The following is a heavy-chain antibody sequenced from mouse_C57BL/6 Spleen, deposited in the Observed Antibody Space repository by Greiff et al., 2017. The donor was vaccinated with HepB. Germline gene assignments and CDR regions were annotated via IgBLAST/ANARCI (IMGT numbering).Heavy chain of an antibody. Sequence: LVESGAELVKPGASVKISCKASGYAFSSYWMNWVKQRPGKGLEWIGQIYPGDGDTNYNGKFKGKATLTADKSSSTAYMQLSSLTSEDSAVYVCARLIYYDYDEAFAYWGQGTLVTVSA. D-gene: IGHD2-4*01. J-gene: IGHJ3*01. CDR1: GYAFSSYW. V-gene: IGHV1-80*01. CDR3: ARLIYYDYDEAFAY. CDR2: IYPGDGDT.